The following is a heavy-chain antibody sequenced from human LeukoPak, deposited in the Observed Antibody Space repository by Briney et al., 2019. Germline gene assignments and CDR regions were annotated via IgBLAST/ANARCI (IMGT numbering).Heavy chain of an antibody. J-gene: IGHJ3*01. CDR3: ARNPPNYYDSSGRMGAFDV. V-gene: IGHV4-39*01. D-gene: IGHD3-22*01. Sequence: SETLSLTCVVSGGFISSGGYYWGWIRHPPEKGLEWIGSVHHSGITYYNTSLKSRVTISVDKSKYQFSLELTSVTAADTAVYYCARNPPNYYDSSGRMGAFDVWGQGTMVTVSS. CDR2: VHHSGIT. CDR1: GGFISSGGYY.